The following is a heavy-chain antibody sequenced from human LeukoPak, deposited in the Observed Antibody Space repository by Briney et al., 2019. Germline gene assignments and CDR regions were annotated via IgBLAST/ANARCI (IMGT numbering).Heavy chain of an antibody. CDR2: ISSSGSTI. CDR1: GFTFSDYY. CDR3: ARDRFDFWSGKYYYYGMDV. D-gene: IGHD3-3*01. Sequence: PGGSLRLSCAASGFTFSDYYMSWIRQAPGKGLEWVSYISSSGSTIYYADSVKGRFTISGDNAKNSLYLQMNSLRAEDTAVYYCARDRFDFWSGKYYYYGMDVWGQGTTVTVSS. J-gene: IGHJ6*02. V-gene: IGHV3-11*01.